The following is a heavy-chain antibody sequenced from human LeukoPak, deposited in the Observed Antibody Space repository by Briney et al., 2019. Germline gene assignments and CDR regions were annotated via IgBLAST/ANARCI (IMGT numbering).Heavy chain of an antibody. V-gene: IGHV4-59*12. CDR2: IHYSGSS. CDR3: ARDSGSGPADVMDV. CDR1: GGSISSYY. Sequence: SETLSLTCTVSGGSISSYYWSRIRQPAGKGLEWIGNIHYSGSSYDNPSLKSRVTISVDTSKNQFSLKLSSLTAADTAVYYCARDSGSGPADVMDVWGKGTTVTISS. J-gene: IGHJ6*04. D-gene: IGHD6-19*01.